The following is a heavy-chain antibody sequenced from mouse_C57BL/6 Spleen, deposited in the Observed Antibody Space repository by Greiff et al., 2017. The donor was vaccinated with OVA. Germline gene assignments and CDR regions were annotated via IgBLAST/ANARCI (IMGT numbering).Heavy chain of an antibody. CDR3: AGAMDY. V-gene: IGHV1-82*01. CDR2: IYPGDGDT. CDR1: GYAFSSSW. J-gene: IGHJ4*01. Sequence: QVQLQQSGPELVKPGASVKISCKASGYAFSSSWMNWVKQRPGKGLEWIGRIYPGDGDTNYNGKFKGNATLTADKSSSTAYMQLSSLTSEDSAVYFCAGAMDYWGQGTSVTVSS.